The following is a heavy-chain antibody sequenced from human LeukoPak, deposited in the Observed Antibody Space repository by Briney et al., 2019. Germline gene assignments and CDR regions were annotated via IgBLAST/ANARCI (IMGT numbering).Heavy chain of an antibody. V-gene: IGHV5-51*01. CDR2: IYPGDSDT. Sequence: GESLKISCKGSGYTFTNYYIAWVRQMPGKGLEWMGIIYPGDSDTRYSPSFQGQVTISADKSISTAYLQWSSLKASDTAMYYCARSDYYDSSNFDYWGQGALVTVSS. CDR3: ARSDYYDSSNFDY. D-gene: IGHD3-22*01. J-gene: IGHJ4*02. CDR1: GYTFTNYY.